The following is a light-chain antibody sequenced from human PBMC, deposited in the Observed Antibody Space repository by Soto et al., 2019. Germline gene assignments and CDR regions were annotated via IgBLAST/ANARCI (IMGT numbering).Light chain of an antibody. CDR1: SSDVGGYNY. Sequence: QSALTQPASVSGSPGQSITISCTGTSSDVGGYNYVSWYQQHPGKAPKLMIYDVSNRPSGVSNRFSGSKSGNTASLSISGLQAEDEAEYYCSSYTSSSTRVFGTGTKVTV. CDR2: DVS. J-gene: IGLJ1*01. V-gene: IGLV2-14*01. CDR3: SSYTSSSTRV.